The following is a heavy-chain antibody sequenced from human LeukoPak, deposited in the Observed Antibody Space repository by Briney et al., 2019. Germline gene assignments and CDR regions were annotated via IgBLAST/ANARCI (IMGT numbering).Heavy chain of an antibody. Sequence: SETLSLTCTVSGGSISSYYWSWIRQPPGKGLEWIGYIYYSGSTNYNPSLKSRVNISVDKSKNQFSLKLSSVTAADTAVYYCARVKSRGVRGVILNYFDYWGQGTLVTVSS. CDR1: GGSISSYY. J-gene: IGHJ4*02. CDR3: ARVKSRGVRGVILNYFDY. CDR2: IYYSGST. D-gene: IGHD3-10*02. V-gene: IGHV4-59*01.